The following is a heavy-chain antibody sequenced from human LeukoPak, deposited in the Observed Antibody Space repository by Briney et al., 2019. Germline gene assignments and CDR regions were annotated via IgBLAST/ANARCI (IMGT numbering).Heavy chain of an antibody. D-gene: IGHD2-15*01. J-gene: IGHJ4*02. CDR1: GGSISSYY. Sequence: SETLSLTCTVSGGSISSYYWSWVRQPPGKGLEWIGYIYYSGSTNYNSSLKSRVTISIDTSKNQFSLKLSSVTAADTAVYYCARGPRPYCSGNNCYSVDYWGQGTLVTVSS. CDR3: ARGPRPYCSGNNCYSVDY. V-gene: IGHV4-59*01. CDR2: IYYSGST.